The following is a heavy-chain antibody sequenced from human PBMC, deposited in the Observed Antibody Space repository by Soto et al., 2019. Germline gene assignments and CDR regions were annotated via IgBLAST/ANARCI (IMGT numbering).Heavy chain of an antibody. CDR2: ISSSSSTI. CDR3: ARDGGLGTLLPAFDI. Sequence: EVQLVESGGGLVQPGGSLRLSCAASGFTFSSYSMNWVRQAPGKGLEWVSYISSSSSTIYYADSVKGRFTISRDNAKNSLYLQMNSLRAEDTAVYYCARDGGLGTLLPAFDIWGQGTMVTVSS. J-gene: IGHJ3*02. CDR1: GFTFSSYS. V-gene: IGHV3-48*01. D-gene: IGHD3-16*01.